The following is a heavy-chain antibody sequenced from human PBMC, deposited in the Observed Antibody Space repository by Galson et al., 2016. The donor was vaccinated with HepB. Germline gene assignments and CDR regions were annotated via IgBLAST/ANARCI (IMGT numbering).Heavy chain of an antibody. CDR2: INGYNGNT. V-gene: IGHV1-18*01. CDR3: ASGRGGRPIDAFEI. Sequence: SVKVSCKASVPTYGISWVRQAPGQGLEWMGWINGYNGNTQYVQQIQGRVSMTTDSSTSTGYMELRSLRPDDTAVYYCASGRGGRPIDAFEIWGQGTMVIVSS. CDR1: VPTYG. J-gene: IGHJ3*02. D-gene: IGHD3-16*01.